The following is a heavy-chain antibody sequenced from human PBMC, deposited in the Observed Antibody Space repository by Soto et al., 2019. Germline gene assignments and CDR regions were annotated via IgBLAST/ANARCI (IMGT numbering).Heavy chain of an antibody. J-gene: IGHJ4*02. Sequence: QITLNESGPTVVRPTETLTLTCRFSGFSLTTSGVGVGWIRQSPGKAPEWLALIYWDDDKRYSASLKSRLTITKDTSQNPVVLTVSDLDPTDRATYYCAHRVLRTVFGLVTTTAIYFDFWGQGTPVAVSS. V-gene: IGHV2-5*02. CDR3: AHRVLRTVFGLVTTTAIYFDF. CDR1: GFSLTTSGVG. D-gene: IGHD3-3*01. CDR2: IYWDDDK.